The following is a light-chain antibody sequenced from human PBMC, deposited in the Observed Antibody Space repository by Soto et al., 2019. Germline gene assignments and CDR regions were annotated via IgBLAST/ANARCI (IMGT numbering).Light chain of an antibody. CDR1: QGISSW. Sequence: DIQLTQSPSSVSASVGDRVTLTCRASQGISSWLAWYQQKPEKAPKLVIYDASSLQSGVPSRFSGSGSGTEFTLTISGLLPEDFATYHCQQLNTLPFTFGQGTRLEIK. V-gene: IGKV1-12*01. CDR2: DAS. CDR3: QQLNTLPFT. J-gene: IGKJ5*01.